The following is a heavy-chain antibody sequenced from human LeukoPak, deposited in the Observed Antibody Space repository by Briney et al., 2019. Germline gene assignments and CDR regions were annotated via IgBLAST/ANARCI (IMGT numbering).Heavy chain of an antibody. CDR3: AKAWDSTGGAFDI. Sequence: GGSLRLSCVGSGFTIHDHAMHWVRQAPGKGLEWVSAISGSGGSTYYADSVKGRFTISRDNSKNTLYLQMNSLRAEDTAVYYCAKAWDSTGGAFDIWGQGTMVTVSS. J-gene: IGHJ3*02. CDR2: ISGSGGST. V-gene: IGHV3-23*01. CDR1: GFTIHDHA. D-gene: IGHD1-14*01.